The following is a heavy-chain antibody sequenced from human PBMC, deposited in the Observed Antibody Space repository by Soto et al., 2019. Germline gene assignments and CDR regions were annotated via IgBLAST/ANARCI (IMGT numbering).Heavy chain of an antibody. V-gene: IGHV4-39*07. J-gene: IGHJ4*02. D-gene: IGHD3-10*01. CDR2: IYYSGST. Sequence: SETLSLTCIVSGGSISSSSYYWGWIRQPPGKGLEWIGSIYYSGSTYYNPSLKGRVTISVDMSKNQFSLKLSSVTAADTAVYYCARDVGSGTSYFDDWGQGTLVTVSS. CDR3: ARDVGSGTSYFDD. CDR1: GGSISSSSYY.